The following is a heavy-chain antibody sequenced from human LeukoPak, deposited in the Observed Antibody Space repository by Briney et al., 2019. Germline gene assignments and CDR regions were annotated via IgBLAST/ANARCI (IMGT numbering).Heavy chain of an antibody. CDR3: AQQGPGYSRGWYWYY. D-gene: IGHD6-19*01. CDR2: IYYSGST. J-gene: IGHJ4*02. V-gene: IGHV4-39*01. Sequence: SETLSLTCTVSGGSISSSSYYWGWIRQPPGKGLEWIGSIYYSGSTYYNPSLKSRVTISVDTSKNQFSLKLSSVAAADTAVYYCAQQGPGYSRGWYWYYWGQGTLVTVSS. CDR1: GGSISSSSYY.